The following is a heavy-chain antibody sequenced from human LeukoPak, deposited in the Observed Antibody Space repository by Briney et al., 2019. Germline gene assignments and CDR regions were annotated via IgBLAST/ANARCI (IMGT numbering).Heavy chain of an antibody. CDR3: AKGGGSGSYFLYFDY. D-gene: IGHD1-26*01. CDR1: GFNTNKYA. Sequence: GGSLRLSCAASGFNTNKYAMTWVRQAPGKGLEWVSGISLSGDDTYYADSVKGRFIISRDDSKNTLYLQMNSLRVEDTAVYYCAKGGGSGSYFLYFDYWGQGTLVTASS. V-gene: IGHV3-23*01. CDR2: ISLSGDDT. J-gene: IGHJ4*02.